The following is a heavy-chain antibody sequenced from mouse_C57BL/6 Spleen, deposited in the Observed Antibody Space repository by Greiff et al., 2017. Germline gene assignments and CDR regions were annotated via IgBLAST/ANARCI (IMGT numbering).Heavy chain of an antibody. Sequence: DVQLVESEGGLVQPGSSMKLSCTASGFTFSDYYMAWVRQVPEKGLEWVANINYDGSSTYYLDSLKSRFIISRDNAKNILYLQMSSLKSEDTATYYCARDGGYDPYAMDYWGQGTSVTVSS. J-gene: IGHJ4*01. V-gene: IGHV5-16*01. CDR2: INYDGSST. D-gene: IGHD2-3*01. CDR1: GFTFSDYY. CDR3: ARDGGYDPYAMDY.